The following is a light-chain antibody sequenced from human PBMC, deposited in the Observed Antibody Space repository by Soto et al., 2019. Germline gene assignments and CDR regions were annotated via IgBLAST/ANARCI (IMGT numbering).Light chain of an antibody. J-gene: IGLJ3*02. CDR1: SSNIGSTT. CDR3: AAWDDSLNGVV. Sequence: QSVLTQPPSASGTPGQRVTIACSGSSSNIGSTTVKWYQQLPGTAPKLLIYNNNQRPSGVPDRFSGSKSGTSASLAISGLQAEDEGDYYCAAWDDSLNGVVFGGGTQLTVL. V-gene: IGLV1-44*01. CDR2: NNN.